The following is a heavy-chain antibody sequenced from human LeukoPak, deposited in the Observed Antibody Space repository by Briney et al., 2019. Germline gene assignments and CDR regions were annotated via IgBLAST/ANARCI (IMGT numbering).Heavy chain of an antibody. V-gene: IGHV3-9*01. D-gene: IGHD3-22*01. Sequence: PGGSLRLSCAASGFTFDDYAMHWVRQAPGKGLEWVSGISWNSGSIGYADSVKGRFTISRGNAKNSLYLQMNSLRAEDTALYYCAKGTPYYYDSSGSLYYFDYWGQGTLATVSS. CDR3: AKGTPYYYDSSGSLYYFDY. CDR1: GFTFDDYA. J-gene: IGHJ4*02. CDR2: ISWNSGSI.